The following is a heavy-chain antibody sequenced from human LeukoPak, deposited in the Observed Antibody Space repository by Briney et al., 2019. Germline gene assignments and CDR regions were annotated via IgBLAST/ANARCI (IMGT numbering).Heavy chain of an antibody. CDR3: ARNMVRGVLDY. D-gene: IGHD3-10*01. CDR2: FSGSGGDT. CDR1: GFTFSSYA. V-gene: IGHV3-23*01. Sequence: GGSLRLSCAASGFTFSSYAMSWVRQAPGKGLEWVSAFSGSGGDTYYADSVKGRFTISRDNSKNTLYLQMNSLRAEDTAVYYCARNMVRGVLDYWGQGTLVTVSS. J-gene: IGHJ4*02.